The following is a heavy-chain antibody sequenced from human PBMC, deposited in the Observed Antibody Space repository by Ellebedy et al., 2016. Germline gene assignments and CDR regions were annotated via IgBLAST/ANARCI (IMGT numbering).Heavy chain of an antibody. CDR2: ISSSSSYI. CDR1: GFTFSSYS. V-gene: IGHV3-21*04. CDR3: AKSPITMVRGVIITSFDY. J-gene: IGHJ4*02. D-gene: IGHD3-10*01. Sequence: GESLKISCAASGFTFSSYSMNWVRQAPGKGLEWVSSISSSSSYIYYADSVKGRFTISRDNAKNSLYLQMNSLRAEDTAVYYCAKSPITMVRGVIITSFDYWGQGTLVTVSS.